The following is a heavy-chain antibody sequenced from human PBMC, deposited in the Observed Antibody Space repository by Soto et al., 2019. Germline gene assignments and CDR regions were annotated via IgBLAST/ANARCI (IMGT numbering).Heavy chain of an antibody. CDR3: ARAFEY. Sequence: EVQLVESGGGLVQPGGSLRLSCEASGFTFSTFWMHWVRQAPGKGLVWVSRINSDGSSTNYADSVKGRVTISRDNAKNTLYLQLNSLRPEDTAVYSCARAFEYWGQGTLVTVSS. CDR1: GFTFSTFW. V-gene: IGHV3-74*01. J-gene: IGHJ4*02. CDR2: INSDGSST.